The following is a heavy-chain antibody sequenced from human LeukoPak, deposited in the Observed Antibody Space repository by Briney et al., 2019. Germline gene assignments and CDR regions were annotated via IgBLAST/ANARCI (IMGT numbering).Heavy chain of an antibody. Sequence: GGSLRLSCAASGFTFSSYWMHWVRQVPGKGLVWVPRISSDGSSTAYADSVKGRFTLSRDNAKNTVYPQMNNLRADDTAVYYCARSREPGRDGDYWGQGALVTVSS. CDR3: ARSREPGRDGDY. D-gene: IGHD5-24*01. J-gene: IGHJ4*02. V-gene: IGHV3-74*01. CDR1: GFTFSSYW. CDR2: ISSDGSST.